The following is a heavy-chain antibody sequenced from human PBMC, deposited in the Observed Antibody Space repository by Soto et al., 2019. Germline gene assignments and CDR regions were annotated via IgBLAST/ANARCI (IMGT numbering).Heavy chain of an antibody. D-gene: IGHD3-22*01. CDR2: ISYDGSNK. CDR3: AKDGAYYDSSGYYYVWSENYYYYYGMDV. V-gene: IGHV3-30*18. CDR1: GFTFSSYG. Sequence: LRLSCAASGFTFSSYGMHWVRQAPGKGLEWVAVISYDGSNKYYADSVKGRFTISRDNSKNTLYLQMNSLRAEDTAVYYCAKDGAYYDSSGYYYVWSENYYYYYGMDVWGQGTTVTVS. J-gene: IGHJ6*02.